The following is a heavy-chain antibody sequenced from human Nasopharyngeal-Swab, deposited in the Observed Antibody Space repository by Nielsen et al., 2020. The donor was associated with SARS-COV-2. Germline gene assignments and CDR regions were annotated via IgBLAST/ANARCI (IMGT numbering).Heavy chain of an antibody. J-gene: IGHJ4*02. CDR3: ARVPTRGYSYGSFDY. V-gene: IGHV1-46*01. CDR2: INPSGGST. D-gene: IGHD5-18*01. Sequence: ASVKVSCKASGYTFTSYYMHWVRQAPGQGLEWMGIINPSGGSTSYAQKFQGRVTMTRDTSTSTVYMELSSLRSEDTAVYYCARVPTRGYSYGSFDYWGQGTLVTVSS. CDR1: GYTFTSYY.